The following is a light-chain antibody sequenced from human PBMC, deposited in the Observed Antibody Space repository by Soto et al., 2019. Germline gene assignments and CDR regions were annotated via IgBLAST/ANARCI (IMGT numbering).Light chain of an antibody. CDR1: QSVSSNY. CDR2: ATS. J-gene: IGKJ2*03. Sequence: EIVLTQSPGTLSLSLGERATLSCRANQSVSSNYLAWYQQKPGQAPRLLIYATSSRATGIPDRFSGSGSGTDFTLTISRQQPEDFAVYYCQQYGNSPRYSFGQGTRLEI. CDR3: QQYGNSPRYS. V-gene: IGKV3-20*01.